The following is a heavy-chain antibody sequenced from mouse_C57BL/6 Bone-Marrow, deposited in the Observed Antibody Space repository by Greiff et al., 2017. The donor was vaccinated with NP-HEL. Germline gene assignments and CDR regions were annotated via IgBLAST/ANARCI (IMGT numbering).Heavy chain of an antibody. CDR1: GYTFTSYW. CDR3: ARCYYGSSYGYWYFDV. CDR2: IDPSDSDT. J-gene: IGHJ1*03. D-gene: IGHD1-1*01. V-gene: IGHV1-52*01. Sequence: QVQLQQPGAELVRPGSSVKLSCKASGYTFTSYWMHWVKQRPIQGLEWIGNIDPSDSDTHYNQKFKDKATLTVDKSSSTAYMQLSSLTSEDSAVYYCARCYYGSSYGYWYFDVWGTGTTVTVSS.